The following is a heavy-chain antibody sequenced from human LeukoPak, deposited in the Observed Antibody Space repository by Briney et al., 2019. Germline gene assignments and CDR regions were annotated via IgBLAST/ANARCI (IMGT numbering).Heavy chain of an antibody. Sequence: GGSLRLSCAVSGFNFDDYAMHWVRQAPGRGLEWVSGINWKNGNGIYADSVKGRFTISRDNAKNSLNLQMSSLRAEDTALYYCTRRAARWQFDLWGRGTLLTVCS. V-gene: IGHV3-9*01. CDR3: TRRAARWQFDL. J-gene: IGHJ2*01. CDR1: GFNFDDYA. CDR2: INWKNGNG. D-gene: IGHD5-24*01.